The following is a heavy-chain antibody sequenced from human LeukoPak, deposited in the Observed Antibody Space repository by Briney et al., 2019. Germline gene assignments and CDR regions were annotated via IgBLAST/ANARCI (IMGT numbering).Heavy chain of an antibody. V-gene: IGHV4-38-2*02. Sequence: SETLSLTCTVSGSSISSDYYWGWIRQPPGKGLEWIGSIYRSGSTYYNPSLKSRVTISVDTSKNQFSLKLKSATAADTAVYSCAREPRYCTTTGCYPRWFDPWGQGTLVTVSS. CDR2: IYRSGST. CDR3: AREPRYCTTTGCYPRWFDP. J-gene: IGHJ5*02. D-gene: IGHD2-2*01. CDR1: GSSISSDYY.